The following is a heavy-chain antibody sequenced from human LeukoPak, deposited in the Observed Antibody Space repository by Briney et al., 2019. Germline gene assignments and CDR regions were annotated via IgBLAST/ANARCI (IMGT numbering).Heavy chain of an antibody. CDR3: ARPHFDSSGYEFDY. CDR2: IYPGDSDT. Sequence: GESLKISCKGSGYSFTNYWIGWVRQMPGKGLEWMGIIYPGDSDTRYSPSFQGQVTISVDRSISTAYLQWSSLKASDTAMYYCARPHFDSSGYEFDYWGQGTLSPSP. D-gene: IGHD3-22*01. V-gene: IGHV5-51*01. J-gene: IGHJ4*02. CDR1: GYSFTNYW.